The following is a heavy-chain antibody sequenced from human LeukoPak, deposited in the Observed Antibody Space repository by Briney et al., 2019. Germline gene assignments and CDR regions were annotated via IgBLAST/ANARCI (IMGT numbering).Heavy chain of an antibody. V-gene: IGHV3-30*18. CDR3: AKDHGLRYFDWGFDY. CDR1: GFTFSSYG. Sequence: PGRSLRLSCAASGFTFSSYGMHWVRQAPGKGLEWVAVISYDGSNKYYADSVKGRFTISRDNSKNTLCLQMNSLRAEDTAVYYCAKDHGLRYFDWGFDYWGQGTLVTVSS. CDR2: ISYDGSNK. J-gene: IGHJ4*02. D-gene: IGHD3-9*01.